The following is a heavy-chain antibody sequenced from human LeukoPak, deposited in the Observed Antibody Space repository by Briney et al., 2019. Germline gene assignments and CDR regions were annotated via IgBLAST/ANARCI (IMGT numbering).Heavy chain of an antibody. V-gene: IGHV3-23*01. D-gene: IGHD3-3*01. Sequence: GGSLRLSCAASGFTFSSYAMSWVRQAPGKGLEWVSAISGSGGSTYYADSVKGRFTISRDNSKNTLYLQMNSLRAEDTAVYYCARARAGYYDFWSGYTLFDYWGQGTLVTVSS. J-gene: IGHJ4*02. CDR3: ARARAGYYDFWSGYTLFDY. CDR1: GFTFSSYA. CDR2: ISGSGGST.